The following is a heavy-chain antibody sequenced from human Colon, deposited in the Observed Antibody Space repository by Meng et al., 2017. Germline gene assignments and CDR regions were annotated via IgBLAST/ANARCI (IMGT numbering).Heavy chain of an antibody. V-gene: IGHV3-30*01. Sequence: GESLKISCAASGFTFSSYAMHWVRQAPGKGLEWVAVISYDGSNKYYADSVKGRFTISRDNSKNTLYLQMNSLRAEDTAVYYCARGSSIYYDFWSGYYNGDYWGQGTLVTFSS. CDR2: ISYDGSNK. J-gene: IGHJ4*02. D-gene: IGHD3-3*01. CDR3: ARGSSIYYDFWSGYYNGDY. CDR1: GFTFSSYA.